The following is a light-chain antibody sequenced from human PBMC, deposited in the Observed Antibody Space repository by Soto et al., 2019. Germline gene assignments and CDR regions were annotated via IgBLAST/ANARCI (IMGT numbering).Light chain of an antibody. CDR1: SGNSSYD. V-gene: IGLV4-69*01. CDR2: LDSDGSH. J-gene: IGLJ2*01. Sequence: QSVLTQSPSASASLVASVRLTCTLRSGNSSYDIAWHQQQPEKGPRCLMKLDSDGSHTKGDAIPDRFSGSRSGAERYLTIASLQSEDDADYSCQNWGTGIHVVFGGGTKLTVL. CDR3: QNWGTGIHVV.